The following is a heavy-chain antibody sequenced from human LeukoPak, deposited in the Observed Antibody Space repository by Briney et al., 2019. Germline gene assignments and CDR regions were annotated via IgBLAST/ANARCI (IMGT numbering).Heavy chain of an antibody. J-gene: IGHJ5*02. V-gene: IGHV1-18*01. CDR1: GYTFTSYG. CDR3: ARGVVVPAAIGWFDP. D-gene: IGHD2-2*02. CDR2: ISAYNGNT. Sequence: ASVKVSCKASGYTFTSYGISWVRQAPGQGLEWMGWISAYNGNTNYAQKLQGRVTMTTGTSTSTAYMELRSLRSDDTAVYYCARGVVVPAAIGWFDPWGQGTLVTVSS.